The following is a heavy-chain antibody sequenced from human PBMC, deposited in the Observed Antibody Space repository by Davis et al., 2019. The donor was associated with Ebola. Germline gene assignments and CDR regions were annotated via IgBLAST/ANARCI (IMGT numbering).Heavy chain of an antibody. CDR3: ARAPYYDILTGYYGY. CDR2: INPNSGGT. CDR1: GYTFTGYY. D-gene: IGHD3-9*01. V-gene: IGHV1-2*02. Sequence: ASVKVSCKASGYTFTGYYMHWVRQAPGQGLEWMGWINPNSGGTNYAQKFQGRVTMTRDTSISTAYMELSRLRSDDTAVYYCARAPYYDILTGYYGYWGQGTLVTVSS. J-gene: IGHJ4*02.